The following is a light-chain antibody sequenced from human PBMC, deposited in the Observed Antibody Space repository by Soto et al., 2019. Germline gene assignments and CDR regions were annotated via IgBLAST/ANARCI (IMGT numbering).Light chain of an antibody. CDR1: ISNIGTKS. V-gene: IGLV1-44*01. J-gene: IGLJ3*02. CDR3: AAWDDSLNVNWV. Sequence: QSVLTQPPSASGTPGQRVTISCSGSISNIGTKSVNWYQQLPGKAPILLIYDDIERPSGVPDRVSGSKSGTSASLAISGLQSEDEADYYCAAWDDSLNVNWVFGGGTKLTVL. CDR2: DDI.